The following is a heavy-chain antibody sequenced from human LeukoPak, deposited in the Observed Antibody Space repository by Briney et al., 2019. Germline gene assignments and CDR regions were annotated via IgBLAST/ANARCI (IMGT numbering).Heavy chain of an antibody. V-gene: IGHV1-2*02. CDR3: ARGGRAAEYFQH. CDR2: INPNTGGT. CDR1: GYTFTGYY. D-gene: IGHD1-26*01. Sequence: ASVKVSCKASGYTFTGYYMHWVRRAPGQGLEWMGWINPNTGGTHYPQKFQGRVTMTRDTSISTVYMELTSLTSDDTAVYYWARGGRAAEYFQHWGQGTLVTVSS. J-gene: IGHJ1*01.